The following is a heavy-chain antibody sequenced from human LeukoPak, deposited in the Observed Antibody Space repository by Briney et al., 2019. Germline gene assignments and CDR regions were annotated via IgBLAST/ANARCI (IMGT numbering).Heavy chain of an antibody. CDR2: INHSGST. Sequence: PSETLSLTCAVYGGSFSGYYWSWIRQPPGKGLEWIGEINHSGSTNYNPSLKSRVTISVDTSKNQFSLKLSSVTAADTAVYYCARGHLRGWYRGGFDYWGQGTLVTVSS. CDR3: ARGHLRGWYRGGFDY. V-gene: IGHV4-34*01. CDR1: GGSFSGYY. J-gene: IGHJ4*02. D-gene: IGHD6-19*01.